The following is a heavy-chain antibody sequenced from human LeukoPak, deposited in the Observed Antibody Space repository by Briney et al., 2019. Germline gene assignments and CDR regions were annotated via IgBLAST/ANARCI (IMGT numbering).Heavy chain of an antibody. D-gene: IGHD2-21*02. CDR3: AKDGYCGGDCYADFEYFQH. V-gene: IGHV3-23*01. Sequence: PGGSLRLSCAASGFTFSSYAMSWVRQAPGKGLEWVSAISGSGGSTYYADSVKGRFTISRDNSKNTLYLQMNSLRAEDTAVYYCAKDGYCGGDCYADFEYFQHWGQGTLVTVSS. CDR1: GFTFSSYA. CDR2: ISGSGGST. J-gene: IGHJ1*01.